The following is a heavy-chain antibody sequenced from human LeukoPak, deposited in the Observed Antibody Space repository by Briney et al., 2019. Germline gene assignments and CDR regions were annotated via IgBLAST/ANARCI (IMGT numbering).Heavy chain of an antibody. CDR3: ARLNFRGGEALHFDS. Sequence: TETLSLTCSVSGGSLTNYYWGWIRQPPGKGLEFIGYIHSDGTTNYDSSLQSRVAISLDTSKIQFSLRLYSVTAADTALYFCARLNFRGGEALHFDSWGQGTLVTVSS. CDR1: GGSLTNYY. CDR2: IHSDGTT. D-gene: IGHD3-16*01. V-gene: IGHV4-4*09. J-gene: IGHJ4*02.